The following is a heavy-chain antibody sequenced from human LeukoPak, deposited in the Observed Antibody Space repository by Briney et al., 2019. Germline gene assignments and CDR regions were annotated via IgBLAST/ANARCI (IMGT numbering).Heavy chain of an antibody. CDR1: GVSITSYS. V-gene: IGHV4-59*01. J-gene: IGHJ3*02. CDR3: PRDCGGDCLGAFDI. CDR2: TYYSGST. Sequence: SETLSLTCGVSGVSITSYSWSWLRQRPGKRLERLGYTYYSGSTNYNPSLKSRVTISVDTSKNHFSLKLTSVTAADTAMYFCPRDCGGDCLGAFDIWGQGTVVTVSS. D-gene: IGHD2-21*02.